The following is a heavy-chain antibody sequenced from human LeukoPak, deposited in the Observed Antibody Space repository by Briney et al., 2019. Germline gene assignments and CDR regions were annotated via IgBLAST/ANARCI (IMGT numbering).Heavy chain of an antibody. CDR2: ISSSSSII. Sequence: PGRSLRLSCAASGFTSSSYSMNWVRQAPGKGLEWLSYISSSSSIIYYADSVKGRLTISRDNAKNSLYLQMNSLRDEDTAVYYCAKSDTYRFDYWGQGTLVTVSS. CDR3: AKSDTYRFDY. CDR1: GFTSSSYS. V-gene: IGHV3-48*02. D-gene: IGHD2-21*02. J-gene: IGHJ4*02.